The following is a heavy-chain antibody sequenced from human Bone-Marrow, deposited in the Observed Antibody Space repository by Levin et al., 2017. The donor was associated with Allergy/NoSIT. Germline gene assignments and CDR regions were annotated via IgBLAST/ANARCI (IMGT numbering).Heavy chain of an antibody. CDR2: IKQDGSEK. D-gene: IGHD4-17*01. Sequence: LAGGSLRLSCAASGFTFSNYWMSWVRQAPGKGLEWVANIKQDGSEKFYVDSVKGRFTISRDNAKNSLYLQMNSLRAEDTAVYYCARDNYGDYGYWGQGTLVTVSS. V-gene: IGHV3-7*04. J-gene: IGHJ4*02. CDR3: ARDNYGDYGY. CDR1: GFTFSNYW.